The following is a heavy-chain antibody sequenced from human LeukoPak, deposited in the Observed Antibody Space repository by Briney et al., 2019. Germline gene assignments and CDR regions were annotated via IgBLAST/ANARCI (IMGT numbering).Heavy chain of an antibody. V-gene: IGHV1-69*04. CDR1: GGTFSSYA. CDR3: ARASVARVFDY. J-gene: IGHJ4*02. CDR2: IIPILGIA. Sequence: SVKVSCKASGGTFSSYAISWVRQAPGQGLEWMGRIIPILGIANYAQKLQGRVTMTTDTSTSTAYMELRSLRSDDTAVYYCARASVARVFDYWGQGTLVTVSS. D-gene: IGHD2-15*01.